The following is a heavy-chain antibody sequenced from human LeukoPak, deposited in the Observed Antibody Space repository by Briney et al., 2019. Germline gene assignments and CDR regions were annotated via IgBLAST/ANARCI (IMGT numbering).Heavy chain of an antibody. CDR2: ISGSGGST. J-gene: IGHJ4*02. Sequence: GGSLRLSCAASGFTFSSYAMSWVRQAPGKGLEWVSAISGSGGSTYYADSVKGRFTISRDNSKNTLYLQMNSLRAEDTAVYYCAKARLGYCSGGSCHYVDWGQGTLVTVSS. D-gene: IGHD2-15*01. CDR1: GFTFSSYA. CDR3: AKARLGYCSGGSCHYVD. V-gene: IGHV3-23*01.